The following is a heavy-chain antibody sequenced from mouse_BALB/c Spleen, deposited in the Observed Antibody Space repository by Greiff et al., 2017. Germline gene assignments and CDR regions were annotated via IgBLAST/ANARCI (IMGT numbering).Heavy chain of an antibody. CDR2: ISSGGST. CDR3: AREGVYYDYDY. V-gene: IGHV5-6-5*01. D-gene: IGHD2-4*01. CDR1: GFTFSSYA. J-gene: IGHJ4*01. Sequence: EVMLVESGGGLVKPGGSLKLSCAASGFTFSSYAMSWVRQTPEKRLEWVASISSGGSTYYPDSVKGRFTISRDNARNILYLQMSSLRSEDTAMYYCAREGVYYDYDYWGQGTSVTVSA.